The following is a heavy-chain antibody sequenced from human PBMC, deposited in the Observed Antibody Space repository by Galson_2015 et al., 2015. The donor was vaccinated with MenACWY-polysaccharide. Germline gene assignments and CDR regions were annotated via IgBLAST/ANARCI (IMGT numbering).Heavy chain of an antibody. D-gene: IGHD2-15*01. Sequence: LSCAASGFTFSSYAMNWVRQAPGKGLEWVSAIRPSGGGTYYADSVKGRFTIFRDYSKDTLYLQMNSVTVEDTAVYYCAKTRDCNGVACYSSFDSWGQGTLVTVSS. CDR1: GFTFSSYA. V-gene: IGHV3-23*01. J-gene: IGHJ4*02. CDR2: IRPSGGGT. CDR3: AKTRDCNGVACYSSFDS.